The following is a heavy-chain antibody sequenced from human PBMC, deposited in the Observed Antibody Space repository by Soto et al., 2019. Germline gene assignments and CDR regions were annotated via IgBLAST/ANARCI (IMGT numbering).Heavy chain of an antibody. CDR2: VSHIGNT. CDR1: GGSITNNW. J-gene: IGHJ4*02. CDR3: ARSCDSATCYVLDF. D-gene: IGHD3-22*01. V-gene: IGHV4-4*02. Sequence: QVQLQESGPRLMKPSGTLSLTCAVSGGSITNNWWSWVRQPPGKGLEWIGEVSHIGNTNYNPSLKSPVTLSREKSKTNFSLALTSITAPDSATYYCARSCDSATCYVLDFWGQGTQGTVSS.